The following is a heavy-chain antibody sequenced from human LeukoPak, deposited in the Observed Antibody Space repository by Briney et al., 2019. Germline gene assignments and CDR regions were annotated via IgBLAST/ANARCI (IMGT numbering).Heavy chain of an antibody. CDR2: IYVTGA. CDR1: GGSIGTYY. J-gene: IGHJ6*03. Sequence: PSETLSLTCTVSGGSIGTYYWSWVRQSPGTGLEWIGYIYVTGARYNPYLQSRVTISVDRSRNQFFLKMTSVTAADTAVYYCARHIGGGIEDMDVWGRGTKVTVSS. V-gene: IGHV4-59*08. CDR3: ARHIGGGIEDMDV. D-gene: IGHD3-16*02.